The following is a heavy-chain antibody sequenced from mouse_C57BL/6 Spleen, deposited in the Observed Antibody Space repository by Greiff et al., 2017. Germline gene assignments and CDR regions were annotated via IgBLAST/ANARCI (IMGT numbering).Heavy chain of an antibody. D-gene: IGHD1-2*01. V-gene: IGHV3-6*01. J-gene: IGHJ1*03. CDR1: GYSITSGYY. CDR3: ASESGLRRGYFDV. CDR2: ISYDGSN. Sequence: VQLKESGPGLVKPSQSLSLTCSVTGYSITSGYYWNWIRQFPGNKLEWMGYISYDGSNNYNPSLKNRISITRDTSKNQFFLKLNSVTTEDTATYYCASESGLRRGYFDVWGTGTTVTVSS.